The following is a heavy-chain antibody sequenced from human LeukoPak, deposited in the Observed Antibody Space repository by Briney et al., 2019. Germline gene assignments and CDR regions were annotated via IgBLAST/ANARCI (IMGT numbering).Heavy chain of an antibody. V-gene: IGHV1-69*13. J-gene: IGHJ4*02. CDR1: GGTFSSYA. CDR3: AGALNYDFWSGYYDY. D-gene: IGHD3-3*01. CDR2: IIPISGTA. Sequence: ASVKVSCKASGGTFSSYAISWVRQAPGQGLEWMGGIIPISGTANYAQKFQGRVTITADESTSTAYMELSSLRSEDTAVYYCAGALNYDFWSGYYDYWGQGTLVTVSS.